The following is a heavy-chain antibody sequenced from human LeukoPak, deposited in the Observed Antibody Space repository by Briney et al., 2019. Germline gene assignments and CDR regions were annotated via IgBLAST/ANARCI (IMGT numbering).Heavy chain of an antibody. V-gene: IGHV3-73*01. CDR3: TRLIYYYYYMDV. CDR2: VGNKANNYAT. J-gene: IGHJ6*03. Sequence: GGSLRLSCAASGFTFSGFAMHWVRQASGKGLEWVGRVGNKANNYATVYAASVKGRFIISRDDSKNTAYLQMNSLKTEDTAVYYCTRLIYYYYYMDVWGTGTTVTVSS. CDR1: GFTFSGFA.